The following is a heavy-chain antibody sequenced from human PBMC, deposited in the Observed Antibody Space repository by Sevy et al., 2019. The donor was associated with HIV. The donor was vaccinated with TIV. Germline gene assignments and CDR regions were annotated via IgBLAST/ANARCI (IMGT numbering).Heavy chain of an antibody. CDR1: GFTFSSYG. CDR3: ARAPGYCTSTNCYDWFDP. J-gene: IGHJ5*02. CDR2: IWNDGSNQ. Sequence: GGSLRLSCAASGFTFSSYGMHWVRQAPGKGLEWVAVIWNDGSNQYYADSVAGRFTVSRDNSTNTLYLQMNSLRAEDTAVYYCARAPGYCTSTNCYDWFDPWGHGTLVTVSS. D-gene: IGHD2-2*01. V-gene: IGHV3-33*01.